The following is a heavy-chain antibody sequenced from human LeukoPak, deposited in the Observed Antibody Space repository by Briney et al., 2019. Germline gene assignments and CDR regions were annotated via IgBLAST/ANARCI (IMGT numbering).Heavy chain of an antibody. Sequence: LSLTCTVSGGSISSSSYYWGWIRQAPGKGLEWVSYISSSGSTIYYADSVKGRFTISRDNAKNSLYLQMNSLRAEDTAVYYCAELGITTIGGVWGKGTTVTISS. V-gene: IGHV3-11*04. CDR3: AELGITTIGGV. CDR2: ISSSGSTI. D-gene: IGHD3-10*02. CDR1: GGSISSSSYY. J-gene: IGHJ6*04.